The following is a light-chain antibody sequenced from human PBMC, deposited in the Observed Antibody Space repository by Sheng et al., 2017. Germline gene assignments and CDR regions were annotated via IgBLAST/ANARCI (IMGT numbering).Light chain of an antibody. CDR2: GNT. V-gene: IGLV1-40*01. Sequence: QSVLTQPPSVSGAPGQRVTISCTGSSSNIGTGYDVHWYQHLPGRAPKLLIFGNTHRPSGVPDRFSGSKSGTSASLAITGLQSEDEADYYCQSYDSSLSGSYVFGTGTKVTVL. CDR3: QSYDSSLSGSYV. CDR1: SSNIGTGYD. J-gene: IGLJ1*01.